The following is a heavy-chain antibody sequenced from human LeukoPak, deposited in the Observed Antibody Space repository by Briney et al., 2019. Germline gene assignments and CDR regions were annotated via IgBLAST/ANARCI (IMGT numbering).Heavy chain of an antibody. Sequence: ASVKVSCKASGGTFSSSGISWVRQAPGQGLEWMGGIIPIFGTANYAQKFQGRVTITADKSTSTAYMELSSLRSEDTAVYYCARSGSTGYVISAYGYWGQGTLVTVSS. J-gene: IGHJ4*02. CDR3: ARSGSTGYVISAYGY. V-gene: IGHV1-69*06. CDR1: GGTFSSSG. CDR2: IIPIFGTA. D-gene: IGHD3-9*01.